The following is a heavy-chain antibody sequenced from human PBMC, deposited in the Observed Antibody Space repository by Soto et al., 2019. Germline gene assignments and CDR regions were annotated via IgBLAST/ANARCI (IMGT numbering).Heavy chain of an antibody. D-gene: IGHD1-26*01. Sequence: QLVESGGGLVKPGGSLRLSCEASGFNFGDYYMSWVRQAPGKGLEWVSFVSSTGSYTKYSDSVGGRFTVSRDNGKNSLHLQLNSLRVEDTAVYYCARLRVGVNWYFDLWGRGTLVTVSS. CDR1: GFNFGDYY. CDR2: VSSTGSYT. CDR3: ARLRVGVNWYFDL. J-gene: IGHJ2*01. V-gene: IGHV3-11*06.